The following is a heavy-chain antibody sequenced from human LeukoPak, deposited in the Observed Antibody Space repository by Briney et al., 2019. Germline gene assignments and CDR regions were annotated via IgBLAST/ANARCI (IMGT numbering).Heavy chain of an antibody. CDR1: GFTFSSYS. CDR3: ARDPAAINFDY. CDR2: ISSSSSYI. V-gene: IGHV3-21*01. Sequence: GRSLRLSCAASGFTFSSYSMNWVRQAPGKGLEWVSSISSSSSYIYYADSVKGRFTISRDNAKNSLYLQMNSLRAEDTAVYYCARDPAAINFDYWGQGTLVTVSS. J-gene: IGHJ4*02. D-gene: IGHD5-12*01.